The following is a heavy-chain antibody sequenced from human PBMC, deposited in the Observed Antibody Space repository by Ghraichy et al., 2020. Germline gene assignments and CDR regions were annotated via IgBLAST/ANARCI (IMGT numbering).Heavy chain of an antibody. CDR1: GGSISSSSYY. CDR2: IYYSGST. J-gene: IGHJ3*02. D-gene: IGHD1-26*01. Sequence: SETLSLTCTVSGGSISSSSYYWGWIRQPPGKGLEWIGSIYYSGSTYYNPSLKSRVTISVDTSKNQFSLKLSSVTAADTAVYYCARPLLVGAIDAFDIWGQGTMVTVSS. V-gene: IGHV4-39*01. CDR3: ARPLLVGAIDAFDI.